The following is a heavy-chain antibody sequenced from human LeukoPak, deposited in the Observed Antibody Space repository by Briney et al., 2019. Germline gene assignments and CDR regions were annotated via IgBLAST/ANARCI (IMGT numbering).Heavy chain of an antibody. J-gene: IGHJ4*02. D-gene: IGHD3-10*01. V-gene: IGHV3-30*02. Sequence: PGGSLRLSCAASGFTFSTYGMHWVRQAPGKGLEWVAFIRSDGSDKYHADSVKGRFTISRDNSKNTLYLQMNGLRTEDTAVYYCANEWLHVSGSYKANNWGQGTLVTVSS. CDR1: GFTFSTYG. CDR3: ANEWLHVSGSYKANN. CDR2: IRSDGSDK.